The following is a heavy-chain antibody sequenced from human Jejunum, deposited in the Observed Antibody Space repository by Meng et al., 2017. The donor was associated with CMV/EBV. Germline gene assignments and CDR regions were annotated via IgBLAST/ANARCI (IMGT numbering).Heavy chain of an antibody. CDR2: ISSSSTYI. CDR3: AAGFNRADY. Sequence: SCAASGFTFSSYSMNCVRQAPGRGLEWVSSISSSSTYIFYADSVRGRFTISRDNAKNSLYLQMSNLRAEDTAVYYCAAGFNRADYWGQGTLVTVSS. V-gene: IGHV3-21*01. CDR1: GFTFSSYS. D-gene: IGHD1-14*01. J-gene: IGHJ4*02.